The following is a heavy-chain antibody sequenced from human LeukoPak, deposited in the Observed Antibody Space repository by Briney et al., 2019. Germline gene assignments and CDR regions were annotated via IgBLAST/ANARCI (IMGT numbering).Heavy chain of an antibody. Sequence: PSETLSLTCAAYGGSFSGYYWSWIRQPPGKGLEWIGEINHSGSTNYNPSLKSRVTISVDTSKNQFSLKLSSVTAADTAVYYCARVGGDDSYCTNGVCYTPRYYFDYWGQGTLVTASS. CDR1: GGSFSGYY. CDR2: INHSGST. V-gene: IGHV4-34*01. CDR3: ARVGGDDSYCTNGVCYTPRYYFDY. J-gene: IGHJ4*02. D-gene: IGHD2-8*01.